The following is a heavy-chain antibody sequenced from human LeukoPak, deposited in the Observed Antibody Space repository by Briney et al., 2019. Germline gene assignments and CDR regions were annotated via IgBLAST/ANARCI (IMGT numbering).Heavy chain of an antibody. CDR3: AKEDAVTMGAFDI. CDR2: ISYDGSNK. J-gene: IGHJ3*02. D-gene: IGHD3-10*01. V-gene: IGHV3-30*18. CDR1: GFTFSSYG. Sequence: PGGSLRLSCAASGFTFSSYGMHWVRQAPDKGLEWVAVISYDGSNKYYADSVKGRFTISRDNSKNTLYLQMNSLRAEDTAVYYCAKEDAVTMGAFDIWGQGTMVTVSS.